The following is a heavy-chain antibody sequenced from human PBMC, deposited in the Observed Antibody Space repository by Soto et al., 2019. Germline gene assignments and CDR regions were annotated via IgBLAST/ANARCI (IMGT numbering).Heavy chain of an antibody. CDR1: GGSISRYY. V-gene: IGHV4-59*01. D-gene: IGHD1-26*01. Sequence: SETLSLTCSVSGGSISRYYWSWIRQPPGKGLEWIGYIYYSGRTNYNPSLKSRVTISVDTSKNQFSMKLSSVTAEDTAVYYCARGRSYVREHSCYSVMDVWAQGTTVTGS. CDR3: ARGRSYVREHSCYSVMDV. J-gene: IGHJ6*01. CDR2: IYYSGRT.